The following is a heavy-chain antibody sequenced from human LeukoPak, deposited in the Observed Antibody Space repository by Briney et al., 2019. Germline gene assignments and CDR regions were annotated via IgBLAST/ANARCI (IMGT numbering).Heavy chain of an antibody. D-gene: IGHD6-13*01. CDR3: AKVVGYTSSWYFDY. J-gene: IGHJ4*02. CDR2: ISSSGGGT. CDR1: GFTFSSYG. V-gene: IGHV3-23*01. Sequence: GGSLRLSCTASGFTFSSYGMSWVRQAPGKGLEWVSGISSSGGGTYYADSVKGRFTISRDNSKNTLYLQMNSLRGEDTAVYYCAKVVGYTSSWYFDYWGQGTLVTVSS.